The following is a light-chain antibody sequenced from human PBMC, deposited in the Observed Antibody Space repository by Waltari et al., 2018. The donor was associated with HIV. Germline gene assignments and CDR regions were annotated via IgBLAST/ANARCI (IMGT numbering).Light chain of an antibody. CDR2: DNN. CDR3: STWDDSLSANV. Sequence: QSVLTQPPPASATPGPRVTISCPGSPSNIGSHTVPWYQQLPGAAPKLLIFDNNQRPSGVPERFSGSRSGTSATLAISGLQSGDEADYYCSTWDDSLSANVFASGTTVTVL. J-gene: IGLJ1*01. V-gene: IGLV1-44*01. CDR1: PSNIGSHT.